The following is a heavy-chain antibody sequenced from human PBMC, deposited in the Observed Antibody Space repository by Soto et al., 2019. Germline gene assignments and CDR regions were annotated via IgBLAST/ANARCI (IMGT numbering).Heavy chain of an antibody. D-gene: IGHD3-10*01. J-gene: IGHJ4*02. Sequence: EVQLLESGGGLVQPGGSLRLSCAASGFTFSSYAMSWVRQAPGKGLEWVSAISGSGGSTYYADSAKGRFTISRDNSKNTLYLQMNSLRAEDTAVYYCAKGKYYYGSGGDYWGQGTLVTVSS. CDR3: AKGKYYYGSGGDY. CDR1: GFTFSSYA. CDR2: ISGSGGST. V-gene: IGHV3-23*01.